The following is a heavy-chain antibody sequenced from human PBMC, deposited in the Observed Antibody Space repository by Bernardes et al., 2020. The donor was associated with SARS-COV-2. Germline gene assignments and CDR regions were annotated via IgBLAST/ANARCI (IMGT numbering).Heavy chain of an antibody. CDR2: VRNKGSNYST. V-gene: IGHV3-72*01. CDR3: AREVPKYRDSSGYAHYYYAMDV. J-gene: IGHJ6*02. Sequence: GWSLRLSCAASGFTFSDHYMDWVRQAPGKGLEWVGRVRNKGSNYSTKYAASVEGRFIISRDDSRKSLYLQMNSLKTEDTAVYYCAREVPKYRDSSGYAHYYYAMDVWGQGTTVTVSS. CDR1: GFTFSDHY. D-gene: IGHD3-22*01.